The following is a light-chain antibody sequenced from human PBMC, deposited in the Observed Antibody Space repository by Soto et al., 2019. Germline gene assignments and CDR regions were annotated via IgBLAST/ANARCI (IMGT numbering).Light chain of an antibody. CDR1: QSISSW. CDR3: QQYNSYWRT. Sequence: DIQMTQSHSTLSASVGDRVTITCRASQSISSWLAWYQQKPGKAPKLLIYDASSLESGVPSRFSGSGSGTEFTLTISSLQPDDFATYYCQQYNSYWRTFGQGTKVDIK. CDR2: DAS. J-gene: IGKJ1*01. V-gene: IGKV1-5*01.